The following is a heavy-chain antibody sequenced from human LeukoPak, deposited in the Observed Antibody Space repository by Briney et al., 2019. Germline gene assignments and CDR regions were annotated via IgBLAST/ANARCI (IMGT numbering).Heavy chain of an antibody. Sequence: HSGGSLRLSCAASGFIFSNYATYWVRQAPGKGLEWVSAISGRSDNTYYADSVKGRFTISRDSSKNTLYLQMNSLRADDTAVYYCAKWGDYDVLTGYYVSDFWGQGTLVTVSS. CDR3: AKWGDYDVLTGYYVSDF. V-gene: IGHV3-23*01. CDR1: GFIFSNYA. D-gene: IGHD3-9*01. J-gene: IGHJ4*02. CDR2: ISGRSDNT.